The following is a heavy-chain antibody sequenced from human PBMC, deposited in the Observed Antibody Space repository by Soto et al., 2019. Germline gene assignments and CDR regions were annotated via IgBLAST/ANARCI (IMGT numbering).Heavy chain of an antibody. CDR3: TRVVRFGSAENSYSYGMDV. CDR2: ANSDGSST. J-gene: IGHJ6*02. CDR1: GFTFNTYW. V-gene: IGHV3-74*03. D-gene: IGHD3-10*01. Sequence: QSGGSLRLSCAASGFTFNTYWMHWVRQAPGKGLVWVSRANSDGSSTTYADSVKGRFTISRDNVRNTLNQQMNSLRAEDTAVYYCTRVVRFGSAENSYSYGMDVWGQGTTVTVSS.